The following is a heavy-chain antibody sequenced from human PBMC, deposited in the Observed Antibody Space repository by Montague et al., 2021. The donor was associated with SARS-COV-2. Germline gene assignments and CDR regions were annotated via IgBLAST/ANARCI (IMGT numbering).Heavy chain of an antibody. V-gene: IGHV4-61*01. J-gene: IGHJ4*02. CDR1: GGSVSSGSYY. D-gene: IGHD1-14*01. CDR3: ARISGITSWYYDY. Sequence: SETLSLTCTVSGGSVSSGSYYWSWIRQPPGKGLQSIGYIYYTGSTNYNPSLQSRVTISVDSPKNQLSVRLSSVTAADTAVYYCARISGITSWYYDYWGQGTLVTVSS. CDR2: IYYTGST.